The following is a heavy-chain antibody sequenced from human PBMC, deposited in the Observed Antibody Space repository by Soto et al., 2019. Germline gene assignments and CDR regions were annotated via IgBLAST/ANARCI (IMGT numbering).Heavy chain of an antibody. Sequence: GGSLRLSCAASGFTFSSYGMHWVRQAPGKGLEWLAVIWYDGSNKYYADSVKGRFTISRENSKNTLYLQMHSLRAEDTAVYYCARDFTYYYDSSGYPPDAFDIWGQGTMVTVSS. D-gene: IGHD3-22*01. CDR2: IWYDGSNK. V-gene: IGHV3-33*01. J-gene: IGHJ3*02. CDR3: ARDFTYYYDSSGYPPDAFDI. CDR1: GFTFSSYG.